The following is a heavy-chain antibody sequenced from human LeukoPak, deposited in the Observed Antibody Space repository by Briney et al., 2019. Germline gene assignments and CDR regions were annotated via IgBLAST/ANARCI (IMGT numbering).Heavy chain of an antibody. J-gene: IGHJ4*02. CDR2: IYSGGTT. CDR3: ARRSTYYDSSGQVPFDY. Sequence: GGSLRLSCAASGFTVSSNYMSWVRQAPGMGLEWVSVIYSGGTTYYADSVKGRFTISRDNSKNMLYLQMNSLRAEDTAVYYCARRSTYYDSSGQVPFDYWGQGTLVTVSS. CDR1: GFTVSSNY. V-gene: IGHV3-53*01. D-gene: IGHD3-22*01.